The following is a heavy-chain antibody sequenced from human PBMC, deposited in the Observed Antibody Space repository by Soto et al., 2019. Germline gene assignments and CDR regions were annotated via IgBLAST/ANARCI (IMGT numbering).Heavy chain of an antibody. CDR3: ATLAGYSSSWYQYYGMDV. Sequence: SETLSLTCTVSGGSTSSDNYWSWIRQPPGKGLEWIGHIYYSGNTDYNPSLKSRLAISIDTSKNQFSLKLSSVTAADTAVYYCATLAGYSSSWYQYYGMDVWGQGTTVTVSS. J-gene: IGHJ6*02. D-gene: IGHD6-13*01. CDR1: GGSTSSDNY. CDR2: IYYSGNT. V-gene: IGHV4-39*07.